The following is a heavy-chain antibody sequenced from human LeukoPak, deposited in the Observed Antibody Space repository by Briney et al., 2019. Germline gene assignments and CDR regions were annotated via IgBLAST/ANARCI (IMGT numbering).Heavy chain of an antibody. Sequence: GGSLRLSCAASGFTFSDYYMSWIRQAPGKGLEWVSYISSSSSYTNYADSVKGRFTISRDNAKNSLYLQMNSLRAEDTAVYYCARARGLSSGWYPDYWGQGTLVTVSS. CDR3: ARARGLSSGWYPDY. D-gene: IGHD6-19*01. V-gene: IGHV3-11*06. CDR2: ISSSSSYT. CDR1: GFTFSDYY. J-gene: IGHJ4*02.